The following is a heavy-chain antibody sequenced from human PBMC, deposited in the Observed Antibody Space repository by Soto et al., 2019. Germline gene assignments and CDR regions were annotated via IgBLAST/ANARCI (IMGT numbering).Heavy chain of an antibody. J-gene: IGHJ3*02. V-gene: IGHV1-8*01. CDR2: MNPNSGNT. CDR3: ARGGRYGDYTLDDAFDI. Sequence: ASVKVSCKASGYTFTSYDINWVRQATGQGLEGMGWMNPNSGNTGYAQKFQGRVTMTRNTSISTAYMELSSLRSEDMAVYYCARGGRYGDYTLDDAFDIWGQGTMVTVSS. D-gene: IGHD4-17*01. CDR1: GYTFTSYD.